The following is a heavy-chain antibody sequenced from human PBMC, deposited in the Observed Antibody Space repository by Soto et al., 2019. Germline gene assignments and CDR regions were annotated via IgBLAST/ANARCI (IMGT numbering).Heavy chain of an antibody. CDR2: IYSGDNT. CDR3: ARDRPSDGSSHDY. Sequence: EVQLVESGGGLVQPGGSLRLSCAASGFTVSSNYMSWVRQAPGKGLEWVSVIYSGDNTGYADSVKGRFTISRDNSKNTLYLQMNSLRAEDTAVYYCARDRPSDGSSHDYWGQGTLVTVSS. D-gene: IGHD1-26*01. V-gene: IGHV3-66*01. CDR1: GFTVSSNY. J-gene: IGHJ4*02.